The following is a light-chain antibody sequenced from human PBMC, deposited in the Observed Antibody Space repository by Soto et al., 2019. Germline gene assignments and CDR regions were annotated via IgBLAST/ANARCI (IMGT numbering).Light chain of an antibody. Sequence: IQITQSPSSLSSSVGYRLTVTCRASQDISDDVCWYQQTPGKAPKRLLSGASTLQSGVPSRFSGSGSGAAFTLTINSLRPEDSATYYCLQNNNYPRTFGQGTQVDIK. CDR1: QDISDD. J-gene: IGKJ1*01. CDR2: GAS. V-gene: IGKV1-6*01. CDR3: LQNNNYPRT.